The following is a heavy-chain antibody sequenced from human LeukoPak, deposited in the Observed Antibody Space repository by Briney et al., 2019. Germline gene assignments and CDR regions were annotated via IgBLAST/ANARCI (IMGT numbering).Heavy chain of an antibody. D-gene: IGHD3-3*01. Sequence: SVKVSCKASGGTFSSYAISWVRQAPGQGLEWMGGIIPIFGTANYAQKSQGRVTITTDESTSTAYMELSSLRSEDTAVYYCARVATIFGENWFDPWGQGTLVTVSS. V-gene: IGHV1-69*05. J-gene: IGHJ5*02. CDR2: IIPIFGTA. CDR1: GGTFSSYA. CDR3: ARVATIFGENWFDP.